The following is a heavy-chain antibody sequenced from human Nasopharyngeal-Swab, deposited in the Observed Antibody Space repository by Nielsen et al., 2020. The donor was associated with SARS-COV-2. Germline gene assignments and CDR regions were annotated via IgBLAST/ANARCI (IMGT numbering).Heavy chain of an antibody. CDR1: GFMFSSFY. CDR2: INFDGNDA. D-gene: IGHD3-10*01. J-gene: IGHJ4*02. CDR3: ARDVGGATDF. V-gene: IGHV3-74*01. Sequence: GGSLRLSCTASGFMFSSFYMEWVRQAPGKVLVWVSRINFDGNDAQYADSVKGRFTISRDNARNTLYLQLNSLRGEETALYFCARDVGGATDFRGQGTLVTVS.